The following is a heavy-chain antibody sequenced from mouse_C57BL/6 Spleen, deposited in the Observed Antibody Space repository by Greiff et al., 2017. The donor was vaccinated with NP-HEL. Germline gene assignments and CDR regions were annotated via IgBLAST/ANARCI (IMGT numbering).Heavy chain of an antibody. CDR1: GFTFSDYY. V-gene: IGHV5-12*01. Sequence: DVKLVESGGGLVQPGGSLKLSCAASGFTFSDYYMYWVRQTPEKRLEWVAYISNGGGSTYYPDTVKGRFTISRDNAKNTLYLQMSRLKSEDTAMYYCARHGTGFDYWGQGTTLTVSS. D-gene: IGHD4-1*01. CDR2: ISNGGGST. J-gene: IGHJ2*01. CDR3: ARHGTGFDY.